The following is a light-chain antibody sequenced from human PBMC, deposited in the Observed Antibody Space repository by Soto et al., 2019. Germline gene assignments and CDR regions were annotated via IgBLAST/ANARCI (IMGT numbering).Light chain of an antibody. J-gene: IGLJ1*01. CDR2: DVS. V-gene: IGLV2-14*01. CDR1: SSDVGGYNY. Sequence: QSALTQPASVSGSPGQSITISCTGTSSDVGGYNYVSWYQQHPGKAPKLMIYDVSKRPSGVSNRFSGSKSGNTASLTISGLQAEDEADYCCSSYTSSSPFYVFGTGTKLTVL. CDR3: SSYTSSSPFYV.